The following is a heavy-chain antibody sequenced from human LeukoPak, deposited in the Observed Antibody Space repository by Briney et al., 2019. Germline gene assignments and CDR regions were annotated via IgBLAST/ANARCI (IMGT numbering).Heavy chain of an antibody. CDR1: GFTFSSYG. CDR2: IRYDGSNK. D-gene: IGHD3-10*01. J-gene: IGHJ5*02. Sequence: PGGSLRLSCAASGFTFSSYGMHWVRQAPGKGLEWVAFIRYDGSNKYYADSVKGRFTISRDNSKNTLYLQMNSLRAEDTAVYYCAKDTRMLWFGELLSWGQGTLVTVSS. V-gene: IGHV3-30*02. CDR3: AKDTRMLWFGELLS.